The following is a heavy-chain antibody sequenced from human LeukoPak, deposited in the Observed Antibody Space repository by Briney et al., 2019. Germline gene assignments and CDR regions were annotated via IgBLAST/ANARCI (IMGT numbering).Heavy chain of an antibody. V-gene: IGHV3-30-3*01. J-gene: IGHJ6*02. CDR1: GFTFSSHA. Sequence: GGSLRLSCAAPGFTFSSHAMHWVRQAPGKGLEWVAVISYDGSNKYYADSVKGRFTISRDNSKNTLYLQMNSLRPEDTAVYYCARDKTYYYDLYYYYGMDVWGQGTTVTVSS. D-gene: IGHD3-22*01. CDR2: ISYDGSNK. CDR3: ARDKTYYYDLYYYYGMDV.